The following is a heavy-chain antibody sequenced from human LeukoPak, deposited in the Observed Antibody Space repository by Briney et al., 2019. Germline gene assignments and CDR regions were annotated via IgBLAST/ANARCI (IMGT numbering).Heavy chain of an antibody. D-gene: IGHD6-6*01. J-gene: IGHJ4*02. V-gene: IGHV3-74*01. Sequence: GRSLRLSCAASGFTFTSYWMLWVRQAPGKGLVWVSRVHSDGNSATYADSVKGRFTISSDNAKNTLYLQMNSLRAEDTAVYYCARVGGSSSSGYPFDYWGQGTLVTVSS. CDR2: VHSDGNSA. CDR1: GFTFTSYW. CDR3: ARVGGSSSSGYPFDY.